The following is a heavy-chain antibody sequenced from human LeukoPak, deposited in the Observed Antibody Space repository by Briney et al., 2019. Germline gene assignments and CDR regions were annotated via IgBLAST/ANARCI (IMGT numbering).Heavy chain of an antibody. CDR2: INHSGST. J-gene: IGHJ5*02. CDR3: ARGRTYGT. CDR1: GGSFSGYY. V-gene: IGHV4-34*01. Sequence: SKTLSLTCAVYGGSFSGYYWSWIRQPPGKGLEWIGEINHSGSTNYNPSLKGRVTISVDTSKNQFSLKLSSVTAADTAVYYCARGRTYGTWGQGTLVTVSS. D-gene: IGHD3-10*01.